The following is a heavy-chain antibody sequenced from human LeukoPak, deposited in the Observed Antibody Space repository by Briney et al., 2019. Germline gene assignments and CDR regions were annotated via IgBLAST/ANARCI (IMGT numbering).Heavy chain of an antibody. Sequence: GGSLRLSCAASGFTFSSYGMHWVRQAPGKGLEWVAVIWYGGSNKYYADSVKGRFTISRDNSKNTLYLQMNSLRAEDTAVYYCAREPHSSGWYWDYWGQGTLVTVSS. CDR1: GFTFSSYG. J-gene: IGHJ4*02. CDR3: AREPHSSGWYWDY. D-gene: IGHD6-19*01. V-gene: IGHV3-33*01. CDR2: IWYGGSNK.